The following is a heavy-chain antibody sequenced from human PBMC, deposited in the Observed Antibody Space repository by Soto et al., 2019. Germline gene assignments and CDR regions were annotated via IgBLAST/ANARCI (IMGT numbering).Heavy chain of an antibody. D-gene: IGHD3-3*01. V-gene: IGHV4-38-2*02. CDR3: AREDDSTGWFDP. CDR1: GFSISSGFY. CDR2: IYHSGTT. Sequence: SETLSLTCNVSGFSISSGFYWGWVRQPPGKGLEWIGAIYHSGTTYFNPSLKSRVTMAIDTSKNQFSLSLASVAAADTAVYYCAREDDSTGWFDPWGQGTLVTVSS. J-gene: IGHJ5*02.